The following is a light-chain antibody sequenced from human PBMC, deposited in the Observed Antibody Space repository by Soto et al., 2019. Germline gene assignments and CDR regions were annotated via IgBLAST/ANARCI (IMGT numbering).Light chain of an antibody. V-gene: IGLV2-11*01. Sequence: QSALTQPRSVSGSPGQSVTISCTGTSSDVGGYNYVSWYQQHPGKAPKLMIYDVSKRPSGVPDRFSGSKSANTASLTISGLQAEDEADYHCCSYAGSYTWVFGGGTKVTVL. CDR3: CSYAGSYTWV. CDR2: DVS. J-gene: IGLJ3*02. CDR1: SSDVGGYNY.